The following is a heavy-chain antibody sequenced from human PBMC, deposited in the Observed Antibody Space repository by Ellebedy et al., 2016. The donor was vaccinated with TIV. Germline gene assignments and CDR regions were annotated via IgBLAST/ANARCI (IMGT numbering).Heavy chain of an antibody. D-gene: IGHD6-13*01. CDR3: ARGSTSRVSIAAALGY. Sequence: SETLSLTXTVSGYSISSGYYWGWIRQPPGKGLEWIGSIYHSGSTYYNPSLKSRVTISVDTSKNQFSLKLSSVTAADTAVYYCARGSTSRVSIAAALGYWGQGTLVTVSS. V-gene: IGHV4-38-2*02. CDR2: IYHSGST. J-gene: IGHJ4*02. CDR1: GYSISSGYY.